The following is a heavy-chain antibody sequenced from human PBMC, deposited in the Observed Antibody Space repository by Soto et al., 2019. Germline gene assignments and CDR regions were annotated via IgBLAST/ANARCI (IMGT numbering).Heavy chain of an antibody. CDR3: ARLDGNSADYYYGMDV. Sequence: SETLSLTCTVSGDSITSSSFCWGWIRQPPGKGLEWIGTICYSGSTYYNPSLQSRVTMSVDTSKNQFSLKLSSVTAADTGVYYCARLDGNSADYYYGMDVWGRGTTVTVSS. J-gene: IGHJ6*02. CDR2: ICYSGST. D-gene: IGHD6-19*01. V-gene: IGHV4-39*01. CDR1: GDSITSSSFC.